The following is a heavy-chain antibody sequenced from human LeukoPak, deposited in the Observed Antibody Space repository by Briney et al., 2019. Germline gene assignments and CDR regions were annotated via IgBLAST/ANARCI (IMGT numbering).Heavy chain of an antibody. Sequence: GGSLRLSCAASGFTFSSYTMSWVRQAPGKGLEWVSAISGSGSSTYYADSVKGRFTISRDNSKNTLYLQMNSLRAEDTAVYYCAKGRYDILTGFLRFRGQGTLVTVSS. V-gene: IGHV3-23*01. CDR2: ISGSGSST. CDR3: AKGRYDILTGFLRF. D-gene: IGHD3-9*01. CDR1: GFTFSSYT. J-gene: IGHJ4*02.